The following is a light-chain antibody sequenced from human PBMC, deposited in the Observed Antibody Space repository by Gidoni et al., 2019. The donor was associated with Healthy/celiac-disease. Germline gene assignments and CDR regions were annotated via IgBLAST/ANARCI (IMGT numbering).Light chain of an antibody. CDR1: SRDVGSDNL. CDR2: EGS. J-gene: IGLJ1*01. CDR3: YSYAGSSRV. V-gene: IGLV2-23*01. Sequence: QSALPQPASVSGSPGQSITISCTGTSRDVGSDNLVSWYQHHPGKAPKIMIYEGSKRPSGVSKRFSGSKSGNTASLTITGLQAEDEADYYCYSYAGSSRVFGTGTKVTVL.